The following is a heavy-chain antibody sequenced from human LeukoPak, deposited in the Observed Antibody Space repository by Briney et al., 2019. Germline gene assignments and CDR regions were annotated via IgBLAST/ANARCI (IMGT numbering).Heavy chain of an antibody. J-gene: IGHJ5*02. D-gene: IGHD3-22*01. CDR1: GYTFTSYG. CDR3: ARVTYYYDSSDPAWFDP. CDR2: ISAYNGNT. V-gene: IGHV1-18*01. Sequence: ASAKVSCKASGYTFTSYGISWVRQAPGQGLEWMGWISAYNGNTNYAQKLQGRVTMTTDTSTSTAYMELRSLRSDDTAVYYCARVTYYYDSSDPAWFDPWGQGTLVTVSS.